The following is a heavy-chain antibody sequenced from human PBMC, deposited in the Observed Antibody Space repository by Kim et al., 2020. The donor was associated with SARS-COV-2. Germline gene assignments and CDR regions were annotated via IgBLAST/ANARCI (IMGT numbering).Heavy chain of an antibody. CDR3: EASDY. CDR2: ISASGLGT. Sequence: LSLTCAASGFTFSTYAMSWARQAPGKGLEWVSTISASGLGTHYADSVKGRFTISRDNSRSTLFLQMNYLRAEDTAIYYCEASDYWGQGSLVTVSS. CDR1: GFTFSTYA. V-gene: IGHV3-23*01. J-gene: IGHJ4*02.